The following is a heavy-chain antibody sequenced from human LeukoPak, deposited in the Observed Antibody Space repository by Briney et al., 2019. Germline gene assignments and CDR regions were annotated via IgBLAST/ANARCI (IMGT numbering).Heavy chain of an antibody. V-gene: IGHV3-21*01. J-gene: IGHJ3*01. CDR1: GFTFSSYS. Sequence: KPGGSLRLSCAAYGFTFSSYSMNWVRQAPGKGLEWVSFISTSSSYVYYADSVKGRFTISRDNAKNSLYLEMNSLRAEDTAVYYCARQAVARPFDLWGQGTMVAVSS. CDR3: ARQAVARPFDL. CDR2: ISTSSSYV.